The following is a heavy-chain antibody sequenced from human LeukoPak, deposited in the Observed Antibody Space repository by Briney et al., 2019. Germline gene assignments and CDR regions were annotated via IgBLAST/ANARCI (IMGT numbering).Heavy chain of an antibody. CDR2: IKQDGSEK. CDR1: GFTFSRYW. J-gene: IGHJ4*02. CDR3: ARPRGCGSAGCNNFDY. Sequence: PGGSLRLSCAASGFTFSRYWMSWVRQAPGKGLEWVANIKQDGSEKYYVDSVKGRFTISRDNAKNSLYLQMNSLRPEDSAVYYCARPRGCGSAGCNNFDYWAREPWSPSPQ. V-gene: IGHV3-7*01. D-gene: IGHD2-21*01.